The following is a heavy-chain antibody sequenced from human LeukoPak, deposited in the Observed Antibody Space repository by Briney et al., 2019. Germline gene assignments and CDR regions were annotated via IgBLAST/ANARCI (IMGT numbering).Heavy chain of an antibody. CDR2: IKSKTDGGTI. CDR3: TTEGYCSGGNCYSFDN. J-gene: IGHJ4*02. D-gene: IGHD2-15*01. CDR1: GFTFRNAW. V-gene: IGHV3-15*01. Sequence: GGSLRLSCAASGFTFRNAWITWVRQAPGKGLEWVGRIKSKTDGGTIDYAAPVKGRFTVSRDDSRNTVSLQMNSLKTEDTAVYFCTTEGYCSGGNCYSFDNWGQGTLVTVSP.